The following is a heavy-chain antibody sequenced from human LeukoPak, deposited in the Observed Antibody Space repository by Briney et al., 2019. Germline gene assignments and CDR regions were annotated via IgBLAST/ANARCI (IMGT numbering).Heavy chain of an antibody. CDR3: ATEGITIFGVAPTT. Sequence: TGGSLRLSCAASGFTVSSNYMSWVRQAPGKGLEWVSVIYSGGSTYYADSVKGRFTISRDNSKNTPYLQMNSLRAEDTAVYYCATEGITIFGVAPTTWGQGTLVTVSS. CDR2: IYSGGST. J-gene: IGHJ5*02. V-gene: IGHV3-53*01. D-gene: IGHD3-3*01. CDR1: GFTVSSNY.